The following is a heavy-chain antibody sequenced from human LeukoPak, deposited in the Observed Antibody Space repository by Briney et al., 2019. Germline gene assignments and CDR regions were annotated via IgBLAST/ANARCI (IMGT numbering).Heavy chain of an antibody. Sequence: GESLKISCKGSGYIFTSYSIAWVRQMPGKGLEWMGVIYPYDSEIRYSPSFQGQVTISADKSISTAYLQWSSLKASDTAMYYCARPNWARRYFDYWGQGILVTVSS. CDR3: ARPNWARRYFDY. V-gene: IGHV5-51*01. CDR1: GYIFTSYS. J-gene: IGHJ4*03. D-gene: IGHD7-27*01. CDR2: IYPYDSEI.